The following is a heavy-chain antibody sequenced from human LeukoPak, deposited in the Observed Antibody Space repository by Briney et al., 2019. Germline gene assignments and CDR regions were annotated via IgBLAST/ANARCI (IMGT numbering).Heavy chain of an antibody. CDR1: GFTFDDYG. CDR3: ARFYYYDSSGYYPPYYFDY. CDR2: INWNGGST. V-gene: IGHV3-20*04. D-gene: IGHD3-22*01. Sequence: GRSLRLSCAASGFTFDDYGMSWVRQAPGKGLEWVSGINWNGGSTGYADSVKGRFTISRDNAKNSLYLQMNSLRAEDTALYYCARFYYYDSSGYYPPYYFDYWGQGTLVTVSS. J-gene: IGHJ4*02.